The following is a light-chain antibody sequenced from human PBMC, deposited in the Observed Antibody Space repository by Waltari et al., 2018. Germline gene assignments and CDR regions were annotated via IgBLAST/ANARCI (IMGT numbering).Light chain of an antibody. CDR3: QVWTSSPAHVV. Sequence: SHELTQPLSVSVAPGQTATITCGESNIGSKKVHWYQQKPGQAPLLVIYRDINRPSGIPERFSGSNSGNMATLKINRVEDGDEADYYCQVWTSSPAHVVFGGGTKLTVL. CDR1: NIGSKK. V-gene: IGLV3-9*01. CDR2: RDI. J-gene: IGLJ2*01.